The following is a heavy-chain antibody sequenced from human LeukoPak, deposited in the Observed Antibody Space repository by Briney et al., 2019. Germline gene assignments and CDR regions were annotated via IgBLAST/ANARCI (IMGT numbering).Heavy chain of an antibody. V-gene: IGHV4-39*01. D-gene: IGHD5-18*01. J-gene: IGHJ5*02. CDR1: GGSMNGGLYY. CDR2: AFNSGST. Sequence: PSETLSLTCSVSGGSMNGGLYYWGWIRQSPGKGLEWIGSAFNSGSTSYNPSLKSRVTISVDTSKYEFSLKLSSVTAADTAVYYCARCPQDTAMPRIAARRYWFDPWGQGTLVTVSS. CDR3: ARCPQDTAMPRIAARRYWFDP.